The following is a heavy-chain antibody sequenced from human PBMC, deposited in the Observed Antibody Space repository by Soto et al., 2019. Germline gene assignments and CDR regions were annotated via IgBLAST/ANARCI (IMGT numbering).Heavy chain of an antibody. CDR3: AHSGAMTRRHYFDY. J-gene: IGHJ4*02. D-gene: IGHD4-17*01. Sequence: QITLKESGPPLVKPTQTLTLTCTFSGFSLSTSGVGVGWIRQPPGKALEWLALIYWDDDKRYSPSLKSRLTITKDTSKNQVVLTMTNMDPVDTATYYCAHSGAMTRRHYFDYWGQGTLVTVSS. V-gene: IGHV2-5*02. CDR1: GFSLSTSGVG. CDR2: IYWDDDK.